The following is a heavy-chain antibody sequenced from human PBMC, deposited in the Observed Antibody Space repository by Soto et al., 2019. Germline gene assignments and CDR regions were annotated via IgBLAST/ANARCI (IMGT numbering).Heavy chain of an antibody. CDR1: GYTFTSYG. V-gene: IGHV1-18*01. J-gene: IGHJ5*02. CDR3: ARDIYSSGPPWFDP. D-gene: IGHD6-19*01. Sequence: ASVKVSCKSSGYTFTSYGISWVRQAPGQGLEWMGWISAYNGNTNYAQKLQGRVTITRDTSASTAYMELSSLRSEDTAVYYCARDIYSSGPPWFDPWGQGTLVTVSS. CDR2: ISAYNGNT.